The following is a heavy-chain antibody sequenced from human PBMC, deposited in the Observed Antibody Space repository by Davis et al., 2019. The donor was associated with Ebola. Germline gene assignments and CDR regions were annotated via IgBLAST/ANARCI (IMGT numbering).Heavy chain of an antibody. D-gene: IGHD2-21*02. CDR1: GYTFTSYG. V-gene: IGHV1-18*04. CDR2: ISPYNGNT. Sequence: ASVKVSCKASGYTFTSYGVSWVRQAPGQGLEWMGWISPYNGNTNYAQKFQGRVSMTTDTSTSIVYMDLRSLRSDDTAVYYCARGVGRYCGGDCYWNYWGQGTLVIVSS. CDR3: ARGVGRYCGGDCYWNY. J-gene: IGHJ4*02.